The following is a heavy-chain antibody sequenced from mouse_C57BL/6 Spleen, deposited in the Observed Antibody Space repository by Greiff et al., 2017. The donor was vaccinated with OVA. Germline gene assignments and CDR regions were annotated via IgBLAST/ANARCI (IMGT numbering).Heavy chain of an antibody. Sequence: QVQLQQPGAELVKPGASVKMSCKASGYTFTSYWITWVKQRPGQGLEWIGDIYPGSGSTNYNEKFKSKATLTVDTSSSTAYMQLSSLTSEDSAVYYCARGEENYGSRAPFDYWGQGTTLTVSS. CDR3: ARGEENYGSRAPFDY. V-gene: IGHV1-55*01. CDR1: GYTFTSYW. D-gene: IGHD1-1*01. J-gene: IGHJ2*01. CDR2: IYPGSGST.